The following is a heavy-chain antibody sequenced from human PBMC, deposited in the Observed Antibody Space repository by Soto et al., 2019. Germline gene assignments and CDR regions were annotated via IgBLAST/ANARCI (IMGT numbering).Heavy chain of an antibody. Sequence: QLQLQESGPALVRPSETSSLNCVVSGGSTSSSIHYWGWIRQPPGKGLEWIGSMSHSGSTHYNPSLKSRVNISADKSKNQFSLTLTTVTPADTAVYFCARHMDYNILTGYFDWGQGTLVTVSS. CDR3: ARHMDYNILTGYFD. D-gene: IGHD3-9*01. V-gene: IGHV4-39*01. CDR1: GGSTSSSIHY. CDR2: MSHSGST. J-gene: IGHJ4*02.